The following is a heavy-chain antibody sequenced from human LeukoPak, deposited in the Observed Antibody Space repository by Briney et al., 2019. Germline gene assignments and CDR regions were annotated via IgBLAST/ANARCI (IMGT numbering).Heavy chain of an antibody. Sequence: GGSLSLSCAVSRFTFCIFSTSWVRQAPGRGLEWVAVISDDGRNIYYADSVKGRFTISRDNSKNTLYLQMNSLGGEDTAVYYCARESVLDSWGQGTLVTVSS. CDR2: ISDDGRNI. CDR1: RFTFCIFS. J-gene: IGHJ4*02. CDR3: ARESVLDS. D-gene: IGHD3-10*01. V-gene: IGHV3-30*04.